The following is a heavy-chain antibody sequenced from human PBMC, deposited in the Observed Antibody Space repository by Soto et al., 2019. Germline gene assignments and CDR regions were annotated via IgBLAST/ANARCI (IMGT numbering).Heavy chain of an antibody. D-gene: IGHD2-2*01. CDR1: GGTFSSYA. CDR2: IIPIFGTA. CDR3: ARDLEVDCSSTSCYYNWFDP. V-gene: IGHV1-69*13. Sequence: ASVKVSCKASGGTFSSYAISWVRQAPGQGLERMGGIIPIFGTANYAQKFQGRVTITADESTSTAYMELSSLRSEDTAVYYCARDLEVDCSSTSCYYNWFDPWGQGTLVTVSS. J-gene: IGHJ5*02.